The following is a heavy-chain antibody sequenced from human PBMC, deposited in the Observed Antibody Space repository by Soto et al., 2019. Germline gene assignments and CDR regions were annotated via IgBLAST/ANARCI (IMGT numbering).Heavy chain of an antibody. CDR2: IIPIFGTT. V-gene: IGHV1-69*01. CDR1: GGTFRSYG. D-gene: IGHD3-22*01. CDR3: ARDYYDSSGYLGY. J-gene: IGHJ4*02. Sequence: QVQLVQSGAEVKKPGSSVKVSCEASGGTFRSYGITWVRQAPGQGLEWMGGIIPIFGTTNYAQKFQGRVTITADESTNIAYMELSSLRSEDTAVYYCARDYYDSSGYLGYWGQGTLVTVSS.